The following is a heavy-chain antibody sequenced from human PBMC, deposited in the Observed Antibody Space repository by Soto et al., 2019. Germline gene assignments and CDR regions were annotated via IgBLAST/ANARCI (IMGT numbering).Heavy chain of an antibody. CDR2: ISWKSGNI. J-gene: IGHJ4*02. Sequence: EVQLVESGGGLVQPGRSLRLSCAASGFTFDDDAMHWVRQAPGKGLEWVSGISWKSGNIGYADSVKGRFTISRDKGKMSVYLQMNSLKTEDTALYYCARTPPYGDDYWGQGTLVTVSS. D-gene: IGHD4-17*01. CDR3: ARTPPYGDDY. CDR1: GFTFDDDA. V-gene: IGHV3-9*01.